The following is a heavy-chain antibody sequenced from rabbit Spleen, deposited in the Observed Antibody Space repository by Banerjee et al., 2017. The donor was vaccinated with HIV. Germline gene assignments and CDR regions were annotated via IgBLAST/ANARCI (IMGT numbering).Heavy chain of an antibody. Sequence: QEQLVESGGGLVQPGGSLKLSCTASGFDFSNYGVTWVRQAPGKGLEWIGYIEPIFGNTYYASWVNGRFTISSHNAQNTLYLQLSSLTVADTATYFCVRDQAGDADYGPYYLNFWGPGTLVTVS. D-gene: IGHD2-1*01. CDR3: VRDQAGDADYGPYYLNF. J-gene: IGHJ4*01. CDR2: IEPIFGNT. V-gene: IGHV1S47*01. CDR1: GFDFSNYG.